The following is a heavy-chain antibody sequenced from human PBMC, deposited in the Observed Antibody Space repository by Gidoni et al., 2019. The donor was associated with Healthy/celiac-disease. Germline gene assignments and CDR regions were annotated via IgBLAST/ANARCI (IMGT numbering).Heavy chain of an antibody. V-gene: IGHV3-48*02. CDR3: AREDPRIAAAGTFDY. CDR2: ISSSSSTI. Sequence: EVQLVESGGGLVQPGGSLRLSCAASGFTFSSYSMNWVRQAPGKGLEWVSYISSSSSTIYYADSVKGRFTISRDNAKNSLYLQMNSLRDEDTAVDYCAREDPRIAAAGTFDYWGQGTLVTVSS. CDR1: GFTFSSYS. J-gene: IGHJ4*02. D-gene: IGHD6-13*01.